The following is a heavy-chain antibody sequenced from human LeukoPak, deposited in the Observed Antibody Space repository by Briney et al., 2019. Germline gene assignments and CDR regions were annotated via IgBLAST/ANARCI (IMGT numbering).Heavy chain of an antibody. CDR2: IYYTGST. Sequence: SETLSLTCSVSGGSISGGDYYWIWIRQPPGKGLEWIGSIYYTGSTYYYASLKSRVTISVDTSKNQFSLKLNSVTAADTAVYYCARVSYDFWSGYCFDYWGQGTLVTVSS. D-gene: IGHD3-3*01. CDR1: GGSISGGDYY. V-gene: IGHV4-30-4*01. J-gene: IGHJ4*02. CDR3: ARVSYDFWSGYCFDY.